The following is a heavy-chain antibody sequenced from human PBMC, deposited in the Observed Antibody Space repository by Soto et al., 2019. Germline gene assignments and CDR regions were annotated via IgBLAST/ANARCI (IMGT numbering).Heavy chain of an antibody. CDR1: GFTFSSYT. J-gene: IGHJ4*02. Sequence: EVQLLESGGGLVQPGASMRLSCAASGFTFSSYTMSWVRQAPGTGPEWVSVISGSDDSTYYAVSVKGRFTISRDNSKNTLYLQMNSLIAEYTVVYYCAKRSSSSTFDYSGQGTLVTVSS. CDR3: AKRSSSSTFDY. D-gene: IGHD6-6*01. CDR2: ISGSDDST. V-gene: IGHV3-23*01.